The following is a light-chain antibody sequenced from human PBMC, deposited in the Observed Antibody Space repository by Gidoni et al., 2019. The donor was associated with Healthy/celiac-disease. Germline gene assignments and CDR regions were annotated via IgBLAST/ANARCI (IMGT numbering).Light chain of an antibody. V-gene: IGLV2-14*01. J-gene: IGLJ3*02. CDR1: SSDVCGYNY. CDR2: DVS. Sequence: QSALTQPASVSGSPGQSITIPCTGTSSDVCGYNYVSWYQQHPGKAPKLMIYDVSNRPSGVSNRFSGSKSGNTASLTISGLQAEDEADYYCSSYTSSSNWVFGGGTKLTVL. CDR3: SSYTSSSNWV.